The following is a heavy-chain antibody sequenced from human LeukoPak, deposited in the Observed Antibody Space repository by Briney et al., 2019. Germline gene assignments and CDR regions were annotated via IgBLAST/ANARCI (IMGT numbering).Heavy chain of an antibody. Sequence: SVKVSCKASGGTFSSYAISWVRQAPGQGLEWMGGIIPIFGTANYAQKFQGRVTITADESTSTAYMELSSLRSEDTAVYYCATSYSNYRGFDYWGQGTLVTVSS. CDR3: ATSYSNYRGFDY. J-gene: IGHJ4*02. CDR1: GGTFSSYA. CDR2: IIPIFGTA. D-gene: IGHD4-11*01. V-gene: IGHV1-69*13.